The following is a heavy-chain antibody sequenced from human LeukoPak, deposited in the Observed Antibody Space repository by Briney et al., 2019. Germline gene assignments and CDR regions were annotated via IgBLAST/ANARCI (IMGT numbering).Heavy chain of an antibody. V-gene: IGHV1-46*01. CDR1: GGTFSSYA. D-gene: IGHD3-22*01. Sequence: GSSVKVSCKASGGTFSSYAISWVRQAPGQGLEWMGIINPSGGSTSYAQKFQGRVTMTRDMSTSTAYMELSSLRSEDTAVYYCARATYYYDSRSFDYWGQGTLVTVSS. CDR2: INPSGGST. CDR3: ARATYYYDSRSFDY. J-gene: IGHJ4*02.